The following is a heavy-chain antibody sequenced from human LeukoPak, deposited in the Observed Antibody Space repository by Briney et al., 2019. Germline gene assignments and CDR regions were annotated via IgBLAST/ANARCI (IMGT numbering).Heavy chain of an antibody. CDR2: ITGSGVSI. V-gene: IGHV3-23*01. CDR1: GFSFSNYA. CDR3: AKSGVWVELFVV. Sequence: GGSLRLSCAASGFSFSNYAMTWVRQAPGKGLEWVSGITGSGVSIYYADSVKGRFTISRDNSNNTLFLQMNSLRAEDTAVYYCAKSGVWVELFVVWAQGTLVTVSS. J-gene: IGHJ4*02. D-gene: IGHD3-16*01.